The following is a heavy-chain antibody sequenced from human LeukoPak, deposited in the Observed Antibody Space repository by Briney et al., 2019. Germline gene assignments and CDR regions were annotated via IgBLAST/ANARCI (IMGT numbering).Heavy chain of an antibody. V-gene: IGHV4-30-4*01. CDR3: ARGGSITMIVVPPLGY. Sequence: PSETLSLNCTVSGGSISSGDYYWSWVRQPPGKGLEWIGYIYYSGSTYYNPSLKSRVTISVDTSKNQFSLKLSSVTAADTAVYYCARGGSITMIVVPPLGYWGQGTLVTVSS. CDR1: GGSISSGDYY. CDR2: IYYSGST. J-gene: IGHJ4*02. D-gene: IGHD3-22*01.